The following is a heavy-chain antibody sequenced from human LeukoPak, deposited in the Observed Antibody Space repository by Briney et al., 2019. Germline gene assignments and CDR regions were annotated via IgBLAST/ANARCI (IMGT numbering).Heavy chain of an antibody. D-gene: IGHD6-13*01. CDR1: GFFFSNFA. J-gene: IGHJ6*03. Sequence: PGGSLRLSCAASGFFFSNFAMHWVRQAPGKGLEWVALISYDGSHTYYADSMKGRFTISRDNSSNVLYLQMTSLRGDDSAVYYCARQEQELVRDYYYYMDVWGKGTTVTVSS. CDR2: ISYDGSHT. CDR3: ARQEQELVRDYYYYMDV. V-gene: IGHV3-30*01.